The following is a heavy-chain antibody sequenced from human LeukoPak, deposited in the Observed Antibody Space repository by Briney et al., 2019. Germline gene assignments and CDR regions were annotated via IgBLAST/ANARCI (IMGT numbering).Heavy chain of an antibody. CDR2: INPNNGGT. Sequence: SVKVSCKASGYTFTGYYMHWVRQAPGQGLEWMGWINPNNGGTNYAQKFQGRVTMTRDTSISTAYMELSRLRSDDTAMYYCARDGYCSSSSCSFVYWGRGTLVTVSS. D-gene: IGHD2-2*01. J-gene: IGHJ4*02. CDR3: ARDGYCSSSSCSFVY. CDR1: GYTFTGYY. V-gene: IGHV1-2*02.